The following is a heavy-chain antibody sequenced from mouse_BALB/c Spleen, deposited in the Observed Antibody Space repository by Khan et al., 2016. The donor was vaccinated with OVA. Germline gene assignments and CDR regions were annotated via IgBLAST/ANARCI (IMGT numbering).Heavy chain of an antibody. Sequence: EVQLQESGPDLVKPSQSLSLTCTVTDYSITSGYNWHWIRQFPGNKLEWMGYIHYSGITNYNPSLKSRISITRDTSKNQFFLHLNSVNTEDTATSYWARRDYYGDDVMEYWGQGTSVTVSS. J-gene: IGHJ4*01. V-gene: IGHV3-1*02. CDR1: DYSITSGYN. CDR3: ARRDYYGDDVMEY. CDR2: IHYSGIT. D-gene: IGHD1-2*01.